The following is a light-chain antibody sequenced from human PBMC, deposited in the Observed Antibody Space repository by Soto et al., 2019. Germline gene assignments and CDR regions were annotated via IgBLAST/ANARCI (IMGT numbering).Light chain of an antibody. Sequence: DIVMTQSPASLSVSPGERATISCRASQSVSSNLAWYQQKPGQAPRLLIYGASTRATGIPARFSGSGSGTEFTLTISSLQSEDFAVYYCQQYNNWLTFGGGTKVEIK. J-gene: IGKJ4*01. CDR2: GAS. CDR3: QQYNNWLT. CDR1: QSVSSN. V-gene: IGKV3D-15*01.